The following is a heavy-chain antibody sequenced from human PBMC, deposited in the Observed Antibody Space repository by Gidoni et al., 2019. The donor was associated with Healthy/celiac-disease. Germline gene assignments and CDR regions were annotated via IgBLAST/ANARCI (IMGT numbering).Heavy chain of an antibody. J-gene: IGHJ5*02. V-gene: IGHV4-39*01. CDR1: GVSISSSSYY. D-gene: IGHD2-21*02. Sequence: QLQLQESGPGLVKPSETLSLTCTVSGVSISSSSYYWGWIRQPPGKGLDWIGSIYYSGSTYYNPSLKSRVTISVDTSKNQFSLKLSSVTAADTAVYYCARAHIVVVTGWFDPWGQGTLVTVSS. CDR3: ARAHIVVVTGWFDP. CDR2: IYYSGST.